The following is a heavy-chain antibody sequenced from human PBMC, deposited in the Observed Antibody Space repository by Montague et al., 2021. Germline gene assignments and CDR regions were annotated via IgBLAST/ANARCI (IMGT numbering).Heavy chain of an antibody. J-gene: IGHJ6*02. V-gene: IGHV4-34*01. CDR3: ARRPVGVESYYNGLDI. CDR1: GGSFTAYY. CDR2: IHHRGSIYYDPTT. D-gene: IGHD3-10*01. Sequence: SETLSLTCAVYGGSFTAYYWSWIRQSPGKGLEWIGEIHHRGSIYYDPTTDYNPSLQIRVTIAVDASKNQFSLRLRSVTAADPAVYYCARRPVGVESYYNGLDIWGRGTPVIVSS.